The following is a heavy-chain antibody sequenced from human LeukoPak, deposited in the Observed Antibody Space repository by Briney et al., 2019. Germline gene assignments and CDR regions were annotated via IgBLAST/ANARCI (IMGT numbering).Heavy chain of an antibody. CDR1: GFTFSSYE. D-gene: IGHD6-19*01. CDR2: ISSSDGTR. CDR3: AREIVSAVAGNFDY. V-gene: IGHV3-48*03. Sequence: PGGSLRLSCAASGFTFSSYEMNWVRQAPGKGLEWVSYISSSDGTRTYADSVKGRFTISRDNAKKALYLEMSSLRAEDTAVYYCAREIVSAVAGNFDYWGQGTLVTVSS. J-gene: IGHJ4*02.